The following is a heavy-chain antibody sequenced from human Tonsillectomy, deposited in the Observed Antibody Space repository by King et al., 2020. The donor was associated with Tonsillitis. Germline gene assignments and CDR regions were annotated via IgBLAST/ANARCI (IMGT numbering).Heavy chain of an antibody. V-gene: IGHV3-30-3*01. D-gene: IGHD3-16*01. CDR3: ARDRVGEAGMDV. J-gene: IGHJ6*02. Sequence: VQLVESGGGVVQPGRSLRLSCAASGFTFSSYAMHWVRQAPGKGLEWVAVISYDGSNNYYADSVKGRFTISRDNSKNTWNLQMNSLRVEDTAVYYCARDRVGEAGMDVWGQGTTVTVSS. CDR2: ISYDGSNN. CDR1: GFTFSSYA.